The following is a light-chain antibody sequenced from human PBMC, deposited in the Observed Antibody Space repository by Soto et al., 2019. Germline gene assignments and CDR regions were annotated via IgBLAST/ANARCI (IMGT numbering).Light chain of an antibody. J-gene: IGKJ1*01. CDR3: KLNGTPRA. CDR2: GVS. V-gene: IGKV3-20*01. CDR1: QSLGSDY. Sequence: ETVLTQSPGTLSLSPGERATLSCRASQSLGSDYLAWYQQKPGQAPRLLIYGVSSRATDIPDRFSGSGSGTDFTLTISRLEQEDFAMYYCKLNGTPRAFGQGTK.